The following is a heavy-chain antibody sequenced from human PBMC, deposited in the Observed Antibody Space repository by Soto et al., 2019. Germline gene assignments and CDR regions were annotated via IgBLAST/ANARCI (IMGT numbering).Heavy chain of an antibody. J-gene: IGHJ4*02. CDR3: AKGDDIVVVPAAIHY. V-gene: IGHV3-23*01. CDR1: GFTFSSYA. Sequence: EVQLLESGGGLVQPGGSLRLSCAASGFTFSSYAMSWVRQAPGKGLEWVSAISGSGGSTYYADSVKGRFTISRDNSKNTLYLQMNSLRAADTAVYYCAKGDDIVVVPAAIHYWGQGTLVTVSS. D-gene: IGHD2-2*01. CDR2: ISGSGGST.